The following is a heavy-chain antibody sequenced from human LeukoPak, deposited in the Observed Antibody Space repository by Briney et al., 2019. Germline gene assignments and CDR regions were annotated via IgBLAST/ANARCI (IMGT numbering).Heavy chain of an antibody. CDR1: GYTFSGYY. CDR3: ARGPPTRVVVITTGDFDF. Sequence: ASVKASCKASGYTFSGYYVHWVRQAPGQGLEWMGWINPNSGDTKFAQKFQGRLTVTRDTSLSTAYMELRRLTSDDRAVYYCARGPPTRVVVITTGDFDFWGQGTLVTVSS. J-gene: IGHJ4*02. V-gene: IGHV1-2*02. D-gene: IGHD3-22*01. CDR2: INPNSGDT.